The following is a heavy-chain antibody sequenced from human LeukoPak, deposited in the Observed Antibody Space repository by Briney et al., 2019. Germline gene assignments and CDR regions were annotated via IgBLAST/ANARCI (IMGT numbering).Heavy chain of an antibody. D-gene: IGHD5-18*01. Sequence: SETLSLTCAVYGGSFSGYYWSWIRQPPGKGLEWIGEINHSGSTNYNPSLKSRVTILVDTSKNQFSLKLSSVTAADTAVYYCARGRRYSYGYRYYFDYWGQGTLVTVSS. V-gene: IGHV4-34*01. CDR2: INHSGST. CDR1: GGSFSGYY. CDR3: ARGRRYSYGYRYYFDY. J-gene: IGHJ4*02.